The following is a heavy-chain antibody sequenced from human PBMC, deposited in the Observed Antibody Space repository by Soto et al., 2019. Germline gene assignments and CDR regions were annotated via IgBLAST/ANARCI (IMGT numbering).Heavy chain of an antibody. CDR3: TRSMGTNSPSVFDY. D-gene: IGHD1-7*01. CDR1: AYSFTTYW. V-gene: IGHV5-51*01. Sequence: PGESLKISCKGSAYSFTTYWIGGVRQMPGKGLEWMGIIYPGDSDTRYSPSFQGQVTISADKSISTAYLQWSSLKASDTAMYYCTRSMGTNSPSVFDYWGQGTLVTVSS. J-gene: IGHJ4*02. CDR2: IYPGDSDT.